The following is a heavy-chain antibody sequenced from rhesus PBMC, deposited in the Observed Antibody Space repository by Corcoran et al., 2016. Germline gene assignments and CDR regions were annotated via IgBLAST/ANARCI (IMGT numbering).Heavy chain of an antibody. CDR1: GGSISSSY. CDR3: ARGNFDY. CDR2: IYGSGSST. V-gene: IGHV4-169*01. Sequence: QLQLQESGPGLVKPSETLSVTCAVSGGSISSSYWSWIRQAPGKGLEWIGYIYGSGSSTNSTPSLKSRVTLSVDTSKNQLSLKLSSVTTADTAVYYCARGNFDYWGQGVLVTVSS. J-gene: IGHJ4*01.